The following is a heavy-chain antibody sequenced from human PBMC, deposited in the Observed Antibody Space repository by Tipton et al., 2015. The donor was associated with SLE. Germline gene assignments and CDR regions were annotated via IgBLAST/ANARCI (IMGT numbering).Heavy chain of an antibody. J-gene: IGHJ4*02. CDR1: GDSITNRDYH. CDR3: VAMTGPLDF. D-gene: IGHD2-2*01. CDR2: AHFSGNR. V-gene: IGHV4-39*01. Sequence: GLVKPSETLSLICTVSGDSITNRDYHWGWIRQPPGRTMEWMGSAHFSGNRYSNPSLKSRVTIDVDAPGNQFSLTLNSLSPEDTAIYYCVAMTGPLDFWGQGTLVTVSS.